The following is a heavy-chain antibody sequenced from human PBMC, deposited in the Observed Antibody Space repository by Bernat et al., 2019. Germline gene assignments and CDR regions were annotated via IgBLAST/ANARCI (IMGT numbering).Heavy chain of an antibody. CDR1: GFTFSSYA. V-gene: IGHV3-30-3*01. CDR2: ISYDGSNK. Sequence: QVQLVESGGGVVHPGRSLRLSCAASGFTFSSYAMHWVRQAPGKGLEWVAVISYDGSNKYYADSVKGRFTISRDNSKNTLYLQMNSLRAEDTAVYYCARVAQLPDYYYYGMDVWGQGTTVTVSS. J-gene: IGHJ6*02. CDR3: ARVAQLPDYYYYGMDV. D-gene: IGHD6-6*01.